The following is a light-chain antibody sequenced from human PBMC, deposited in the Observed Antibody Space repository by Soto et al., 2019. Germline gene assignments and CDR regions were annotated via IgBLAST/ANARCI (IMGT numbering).Light chain of an antibody. CDR3: QSYDSSLSAL. CDR2: GNS. CDR1: SSNIGAGYD. Sequence: QPVLTQPPSVSGAPGQRVTISCTGSSSNIGAGYDVHWYQQLPGTAPKLLIYGNSNRPSGVPDRFSGSKSGTSDSLAITGLQAEDEADYYCQSYDSSLSALFGGGTKLTVL. J-gene: IGLJ3*02. V-gene: IGLV1-40*01.